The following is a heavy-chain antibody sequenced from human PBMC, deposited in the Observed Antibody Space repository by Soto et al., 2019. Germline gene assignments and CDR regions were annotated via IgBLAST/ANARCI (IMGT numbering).Heavy chain of an antibody. V-gene: IGHV4-59*11. Sequence: QVQLQESAPGLVKPSETLSLTCTVPGGSISSHYWCWIRQPPGKGLEWNGYIYYSGSTNYHPSLTSRVTISVDTSKNRSSLKLSSVTAADTAVYYCARYRGNNWFDPWGQGTLVTVSS. J-gene: IGHJ5*02. CDR2: IYYSGST. CDR1: GGSISSHY. CDR3: ARYRGNNWFDP. D-gene: IGHD4-4*01.